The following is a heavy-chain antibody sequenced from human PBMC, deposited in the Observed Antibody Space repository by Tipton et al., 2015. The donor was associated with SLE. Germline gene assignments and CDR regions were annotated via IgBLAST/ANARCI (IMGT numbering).Heavy chain of an antibody. V-gene: IGHV5-51*01. D-gene: IGHD2-2*02. CDR3: ARQAISSGDY. CDR1: GYNFTSYW. CDR2: IYPGDSDT. J-gene: IGHJ4*02. Sequence: QSGAEVKKPGESLKISCKGSGYNFTSYWIAWVRQMPGKGLEWMGIIYPGDSDTRYSPSFQGQVTISADKSISTAHLQWRSLKASDTGMYYCARQAISSGDYWGQGTLVIVSS.